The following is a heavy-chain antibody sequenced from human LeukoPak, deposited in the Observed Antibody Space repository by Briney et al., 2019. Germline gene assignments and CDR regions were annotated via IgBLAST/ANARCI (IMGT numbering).Heavy chain of an antibody. Sequence: ASVKVSCKASGYTFTSYGISWVRQAPGQGLEWMGWISAYNGNTNYAQKLQGRVTMTTDTSTSTAYMELRSLRSDDTAVYYCATVRRYDFWSGYSGERDAHFDYWGQGTLVTVSS. CDR1: GYTFTSYG. V-gene: IGHV1-18*01. D-gene: IGHD3-3*01. J-gene: IGHJ4*02. CDR2: ISAYNGNT. CDR3: ATVRRYDFWSGYSGERDAHFDY.